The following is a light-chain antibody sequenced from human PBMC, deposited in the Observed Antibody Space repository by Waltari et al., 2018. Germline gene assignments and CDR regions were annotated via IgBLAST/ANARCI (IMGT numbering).Light chain of an antibody. V-gene: IGLV2-14*01. CDR1: SSDVGGYNY. CDR2: DVS. Sequence: QSALTQPASVSGSPGQSITIPCTGTSSDVGGYNYVSWYQQPPGKAPKLMIYDVSKRPSGVSSRFYGSRPGNTASLSNSGLQAEDGADYYCSSYTSSSTWVFGGGTKLTVL. J-gene: IGLJ3*02. CDR3: SSYTSSSTWV.